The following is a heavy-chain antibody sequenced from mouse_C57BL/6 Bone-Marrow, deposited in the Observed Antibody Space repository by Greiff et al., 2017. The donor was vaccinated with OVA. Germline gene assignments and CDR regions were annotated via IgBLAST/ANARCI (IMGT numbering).Heavy chain of an antibody. Sequence: EVKLVESGPELVKPGASVKMSCKASGYTFTDYNMHWVKQSHGKSLEWIGYINPNNGGTSYNQKFKGKATLTVNKSSSTAYMELRSLTSEDSAVYYCARRGYSKGFDYWGQGTTLTVSS. CDR2: INPNNGGT. CDR1: GYTFTDYN. CDR3: ARRGYSKGFDY. D-gene: IGHD2-5*01. J-gene: IGHJ2*01. V-gene: IGHV1-22*01.